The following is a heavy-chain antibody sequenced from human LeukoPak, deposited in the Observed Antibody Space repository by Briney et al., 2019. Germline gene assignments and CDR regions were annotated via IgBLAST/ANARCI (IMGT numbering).Heavy chain of an antibody. V-gene: IGHV3-21*01. Sequence: GGSLRLSCAASGFTFSSYSMNWVRQAPGKGLEWVSSISSSSSYIYYADSVKGRFTISRDNAKNSLYLQMNSLRAEDTAVYYCARPSSSQSYAFDIWGQGTMVTVSS. CDR2: ISSSSSYI. CDR3: ARPSSSQSYAFDI. D-gene: IGHD6-6*01. J-gene: IGHJ3*02. CDR1: GFTFSSYS.